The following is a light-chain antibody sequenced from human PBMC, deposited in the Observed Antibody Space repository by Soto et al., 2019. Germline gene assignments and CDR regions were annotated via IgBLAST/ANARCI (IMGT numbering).Light chain of an antibody. CDR3: SSYTSSSTLVV. J-gene: IGLJ2*01. CDR1: SSDVGGYSY. V-gene: IGLV2-14*01. CDR2: EVR. Sequence: QSVLTQPASVSGSPGQSITISCTGTSSDVGGYSYVSWYQHHPGKAPKLMIYEVRNRPSGVSNRFSGSKSGNTASLTISGLQAEDEAEYYCSSYTSSSTLVVFGGGTKVTVL.